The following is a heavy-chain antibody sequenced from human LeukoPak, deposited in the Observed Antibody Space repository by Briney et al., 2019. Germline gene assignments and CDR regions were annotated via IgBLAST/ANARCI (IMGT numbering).Heavy chain of an antibody. V-gene: IGHV4-59*08. Sequence: SETLSLTCTVSGGSISTYYWTWIRLPPGKGLEWIGYIYYTGTTSCNPSLKSRVTISVDTSKNQFSLRLTSVTAADTGIYYCARSVGYSSGWTYWGQGTLVTVSS. CDR3: ARSVGYSSGWTY. J-gene: IGHJ4*02. CDR1: GGSISTYY. CDR2: IYYTGTT. D-gene: IGHD6-25*01.